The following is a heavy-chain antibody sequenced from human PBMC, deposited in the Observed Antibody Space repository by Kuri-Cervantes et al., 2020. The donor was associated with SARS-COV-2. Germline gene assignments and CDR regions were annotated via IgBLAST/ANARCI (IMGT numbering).Heavy chain of an antibody. CDR1: GGSISSSSYY. CDR2: IYYSGST. CDR3: ARVWCSSTSCYYFDY. V-gene: IGHV4-39*07. D-gene: IGHD2-2*01. Sequence: ESLKISCTVSGGSISSSSYYWGWIRQPPGKGLEWIGSIYYSGSTYYNPSLKSRVTISVDTSKNQFSLKLSSVTAADTAVYYCARVWCSSTSCYYFDYWGQGTLVTVSS. J-gene: IGHJ4*02.